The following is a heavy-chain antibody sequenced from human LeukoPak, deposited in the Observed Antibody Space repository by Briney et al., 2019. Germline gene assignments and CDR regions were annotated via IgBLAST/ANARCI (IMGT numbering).Heavy chain of an antibody. J-gene: IGHJ5*02. Sequence: GGSLRLSCAASVFSFNKYGMHWVRQAPGKGLEWVAFIRYDGSNKYCADSVKGRFTISRDNSKNTVYVQMNSLRAEDTAVYYCAKDQRSYYASGSHYRGGNWFDPWGQGTLVTVSS. CDR1: VFSFNKYG. V-gene: IGHV3-30*02. CDR2: IRYDGSNK. CDR3: AKDQRSYYASGSHYRGGNWFDP. D-gene: IGHD3-10*01.